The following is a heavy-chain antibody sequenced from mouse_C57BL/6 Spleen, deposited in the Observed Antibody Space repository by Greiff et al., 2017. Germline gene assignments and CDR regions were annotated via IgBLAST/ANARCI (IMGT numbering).Heavy chain of an antibody. D-gene: IGHD1-1*01. CDR1: GYTFTSYW. J-gene: IGHJ3*01. Sequence: QVQLQQPGAELVKPGASVQLSCKASGYTFTSYWMHWVKQRPGQGLEWIGMIHPHSGSTNYNEKFKSKATLTVDKSSSTAYMQLSSLTSEDSAVYDCARARGSSYWFAYWGQGTLGTVSA. CDR3: ARARGSSYWFAY. V-gene: IGHV1-64*01. CDR2: IHPHSGST.